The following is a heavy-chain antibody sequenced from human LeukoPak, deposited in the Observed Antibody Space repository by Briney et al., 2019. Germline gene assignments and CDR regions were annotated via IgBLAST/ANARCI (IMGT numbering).Heavy chain of an antibody. CDR2: IDYSGST. V-gene: IGHV4-39*07. CDR1: GGSISSRSYY. J-gene: IGHJ4*02. D-gene: IGHD3-22*01. Sequence: SETLSLTCTVSGGSISSRSYYWGWIRQPPGKGLEWIGNIDYSGSTYYKPSLKSRVTISVDTSKNQFSLKLSSVTATDTAVYYCARVRRYYDSSGYPDYWGQGTLVTVSS. CDR3: ARVRRYYDSSGYPDY.